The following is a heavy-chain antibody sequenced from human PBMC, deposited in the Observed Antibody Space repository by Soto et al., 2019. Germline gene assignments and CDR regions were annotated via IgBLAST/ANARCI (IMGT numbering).Heavy chain of an antibody. CDR3: ARDRTPDSSSWPHFDY. D-gene: IGHD6-13*01. CDR2: TYYRSKWYN. Sequence: KQSQTLSLTCAISGDSVSSNSAAWNWIRQSPSRGLEWLGRTYYRSKWYNDYAVSVKSRITINPDTSKNQFSLQLNSVTPEDTAVYYCARDRTPDSSSWPHFDYWGQGTLVTVSS. V-gene: IGHV6-1*01. J-gene: IGHJ4*02. CDR1: GDSVSSNSAA.